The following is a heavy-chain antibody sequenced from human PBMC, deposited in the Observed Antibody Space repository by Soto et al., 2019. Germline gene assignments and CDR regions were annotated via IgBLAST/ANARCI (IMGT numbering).Heavy chain of an antibody. D-gene: IGHD6-19*01. CDR3: ARDGPFMAVTPPGNSYARDV. CDR1: AFTFSSYW. Sequence: DVRLVESGGGLVQPGGSLRLSCAASAFTFSSYWMTWVRQAPGKGLEWVASIKEDGSEKYYLDSVKGRFTISRDNAKNSLYLRMTSLRAEATAVYYCARDGPFMAVTPPGNSYARDVWGQGTTVTVSS. V-gene: IGHV3-7*03. J-gene: IGHJ6*02. CDR2: IKEDGSEK.